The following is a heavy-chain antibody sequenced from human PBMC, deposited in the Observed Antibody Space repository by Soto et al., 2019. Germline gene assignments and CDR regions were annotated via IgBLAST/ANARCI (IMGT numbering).Heavy chain of an antibody. CDR2: ISGSGGNT. V-gene: IGHV3-23*01. J-gene: IGHJ6*02. CDR3: ANRDTSMVTSYYYGMDV. Sequence: SLRLSCAASGFTFSSYAMSLVRQAPGKGLEWVSAISGSGGNTYYADSVKGRFTISRDNSKNTLYLQMNSLRAEDTAVYYCANRDTSMVTSYYYGMDVWGQGTTVAVSS. CDR1: GFTFSSYA. D-gene: IGHD5-18*01.